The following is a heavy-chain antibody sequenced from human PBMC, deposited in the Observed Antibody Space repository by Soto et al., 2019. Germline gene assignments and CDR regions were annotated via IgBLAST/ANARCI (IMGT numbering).Heavy chain of an antibody. J-gene: IGHJ4*02. CDR2: ISSSGSTM. Sequence: VGSLRLSFAASGFTFSSYEMNWVRQAPGKGLEWVSYISSSGSTMYYADSVKGRFTISRDNAKNSLYLQMNSLRADDTAMYYCARYTYSSSWFDCWGQGSLVTVSS. CDR1: GFTFSSYE. CDR3: ARYTYSSSWFDC. D-gene: IGHD6-13*01. V-gene: IGHV3-48*03.